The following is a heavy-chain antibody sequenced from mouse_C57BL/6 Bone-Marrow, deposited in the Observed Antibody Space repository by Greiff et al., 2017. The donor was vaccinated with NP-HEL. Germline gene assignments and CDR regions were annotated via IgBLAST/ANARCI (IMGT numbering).Heavy chain of an antibody. Sequence: VQLQQSGPELVKPGASVKIPCKASGYAFSSSWMNWVKQRPGKGLEWIGRIYPGDGDTNYNGKFKGKATLTADKSSSTAYMQLSSLTSEDSAVYFCARSGQLREDYWGQGTTLTVSS. V-gene: IGHV1-82*01. D-gene: IGHD3-2*02. CDR1: GYAFSSSW. CDR3: ARSGQLREDY. J-gene: IGHJ2*01. CDR2: IYPGDGDT.